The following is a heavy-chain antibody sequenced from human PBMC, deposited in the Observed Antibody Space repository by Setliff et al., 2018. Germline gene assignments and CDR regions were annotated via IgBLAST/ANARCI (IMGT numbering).Heavy chain of an antibody. CDR2: VHYSGDS. D-gene: IGHD3-10*01. V-gene: IGHV4-59*01. Sequence: SETLSLTCTASGDSMSSYYWSWIRQSPGKGLEWIGYVHYSGDSNYNPSLKSRVTMSVDTSKDQFSLNLRSVTAADTAVYYCARQPSSGSYYNPRPYYFDFWGQGTLVTVSS. CDR3: ARQPSSGSYYNPRPYYFDF. J-gene: IGHJ4*02. CDR1: GDSMSSYY.